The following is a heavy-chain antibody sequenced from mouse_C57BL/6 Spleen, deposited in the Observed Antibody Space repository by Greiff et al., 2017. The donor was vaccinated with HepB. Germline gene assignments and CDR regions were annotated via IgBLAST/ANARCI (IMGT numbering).Heavy chain of an antibody. V-gene: IGHV1-55*01. CDR2: IYPGSGST. Sequence: QVQLQQSGAELLKPGASVKMSCKASGYTFTSYWITWVKQRPGQGLEWIGDIYPGSGSTNYNEKFKSKATLTVDTSSSTAYMQLSSLTSEDSAVYYCARRKIKSHAMDYWGQGTSVTVSS. CDR1: GYTFTSYW. D-gene: IGHD2-4*01. CDR3: ARRKIKSHAMDY. J-gene: IGHJ4*01.